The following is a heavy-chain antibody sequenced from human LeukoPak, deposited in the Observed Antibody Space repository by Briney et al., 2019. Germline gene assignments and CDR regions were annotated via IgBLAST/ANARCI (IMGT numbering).Heavy chain of an antibody. J-gene: IGHJ4*02. CDR2: LTGGNNHI. CDR1: GFTFSTSS. Sequence: GGSLRLSCVASGFTFSTSSMNWLRQAPGKGLEWVSSLTGGNNHIFYADSVKGRFTISRDNAKNSLHLQMNSLRAEDTAVYYCARFRTAMQLWKGYYFDYWGQGTLVTVS. CDR3: ARFRTAMQLWKGYYFDY. V-gene: IGHV3-21*01. D-gene: IGHD5-18*01.